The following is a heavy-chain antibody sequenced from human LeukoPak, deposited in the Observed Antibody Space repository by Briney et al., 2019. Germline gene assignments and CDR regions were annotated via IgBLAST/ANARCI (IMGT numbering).Heavy chain of an antibody. Sequence: SETLSLTCTVSGGSISSYYWSWIRQPPGKGLEWIGYIYYSGSTNYNPSHKSRVTISVDTSKNQFSLKLSSVTAADTAVYYCARVVVVPAADWFDPWGQGTLVTVSS. V-gene: IGHV4-59*01. CDR1: GGSISSYY. CDR3: ARVVVVPAADWFDP. D-gene: IGHD2-2*01. CDR2: IYYSGST. J-gene: IGHJ5*02.